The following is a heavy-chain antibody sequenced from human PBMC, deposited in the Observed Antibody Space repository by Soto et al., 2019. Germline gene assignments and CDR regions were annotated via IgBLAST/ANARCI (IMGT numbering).Heavy chain of an antibody. CDR1: GGSISNYY. CDR3: ARAATYYDIFAAYYCDFDY. D-gene: IGHD3-9*01. J-gene: IGHJ4*02. V-gene: IGHV4-59*01. CDR2: AFYSGGT. Sequence: ETLSLTCTVSGGSISNYYWSWVRQPPGKELEWIGYAFYSGGTNYNPSLKSRVTRSVDTSKNPFSLKLSSVTAANTAVYYCARAATYYDIFAAYYCDFDYWGQGTLVTVSS.